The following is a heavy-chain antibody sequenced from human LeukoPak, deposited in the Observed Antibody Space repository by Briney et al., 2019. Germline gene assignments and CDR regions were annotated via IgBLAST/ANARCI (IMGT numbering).Heavy chain of an antibody. Sequence: GESLRISCKGSGYSFTSYWISWVRQMPGKGLEWMGIIYPGDSDTRYSPSFQGQVTISADKSISTAYLQWSSLKASDTAMYYCARRLAATSHWALDYWGQGTLVTVSS. CDR2: IYPGDSDT. J-gene: IGHJ4*02. CDR1: GYSFTSYW. CDR3: ARRLAATSHWALDY. V-gene: IGHV5-51*01. D-gene: IGHD6-13*01.